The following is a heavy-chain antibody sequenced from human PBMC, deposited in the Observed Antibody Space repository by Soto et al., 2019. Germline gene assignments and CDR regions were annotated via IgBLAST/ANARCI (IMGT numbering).Heavy chain of an antibody. Sequence: PGGSLRLSCAASGFTISSYAMHWVRQAPGKGLEWVAVISYDGSNKYYADSVKGRFTISRDNSKNTLYLQMNSLRAEDTAVYYCARAFGDLVYYYYGMDVWGQGTTVTVSS. CDR2: ISYDGSNK. J-gene: IGHJ6*02. CDR1: GFTISSYA. V-gene: IGHV3-30-3*01. D-gene: IGHD3-10*01. CDR3: ARAFGDLVYYYYGMDV.